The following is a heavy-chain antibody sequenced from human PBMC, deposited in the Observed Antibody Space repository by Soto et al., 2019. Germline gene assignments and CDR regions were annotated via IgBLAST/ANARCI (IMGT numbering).Heavy chain of an antibody. CDR3: ARDFPDYYDSSGYAPDAFDI. V-gene: IGHV1-69*13. Sequence: GASVKVSCKASGGTFSSYAISWVRQAPGQGLEWMGGIIPIFGTANYAQKFQGRVTITADESTSTAYMELSSLRSEDTAVYYCARDFPDYYDSSGYAPDAFDIWGQGTMVTVS. CDR1: GGTFSSYA. CDR2: IIPIFGTA. J-gene: IGHJ3*02. D-gene: IGHD3-22*01.